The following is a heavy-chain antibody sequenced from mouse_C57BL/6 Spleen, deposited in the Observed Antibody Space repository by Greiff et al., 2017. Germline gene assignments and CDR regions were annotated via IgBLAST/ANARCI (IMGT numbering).Heavy chain of an antibody. Sequence: QVQLQQSGAELARPGASVKLSCKASGYTFTSYGISWVKQRTGQGLEWIGEIYPRSGNTYYNEKFKGKATLTADKSSSTAYMELRSLTSEDSAVYFCARSGSLQGGNYLYAMDYWGQGTSVTVSS. CDR3: ARSGSLQGGNYLYAMDY. CDR2: IYPRSGNT. D-gene: IGHD2-1*01. CDR1: GYTFTSYG. J-gene: IGHJ4*01. V-gene: IGHV1-81*01.